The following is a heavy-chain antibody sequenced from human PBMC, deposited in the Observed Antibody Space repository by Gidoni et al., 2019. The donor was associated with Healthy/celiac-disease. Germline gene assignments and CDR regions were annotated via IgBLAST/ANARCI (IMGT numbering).Heavy chain of an antibody. Sequence: QVQLVQSVAEVKKPGSSVKVSCKASGGTFSRYAISWVRQAPGQGLEWMGRIIPILGIANYAQKFQGRVTITADKSTSTAYMELSSLRSEDTSVYYCARDPSMVDPWGQGTLVTVSS. CDR2: IIPILGIA. CDR3: ARDPSMVDP. V-gene: IGHV1-69*04. CDR1: GGTFSRYA. D-gene: IGHD6-6*01. J-gene: IGHJ5*02.